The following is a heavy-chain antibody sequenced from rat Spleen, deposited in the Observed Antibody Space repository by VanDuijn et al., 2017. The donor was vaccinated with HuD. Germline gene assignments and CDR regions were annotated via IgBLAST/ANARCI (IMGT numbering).Heavy chain of an antibody. CDR1: GFTFSDYY. Sequence: EVQLVESGGGLVQPGRSMKLSCAASGFTFSDYYMAWVRQAPTKGLEWVASISYEGSSTYYGDSVKGRFTISRDNAKSTLYLQMNSLRSEDTATYYCARHEVTTFNWFAYWGQGTLVTVSS. J-gene: IGHJ3*01. D-gene: IGHD1-10*01. CDR3: ARHEVTTFNWFAY. CDR2: ISYEGSST. V-gene: IGHV5-22*01.